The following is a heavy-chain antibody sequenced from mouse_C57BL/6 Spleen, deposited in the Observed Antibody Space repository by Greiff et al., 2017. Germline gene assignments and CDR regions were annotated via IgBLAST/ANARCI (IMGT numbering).Heavy chain of an antibody. CDR3: AGREGELLRYFDV. CDR1: GYTFTSYG. CDR2: IYPRSGNT. J-gene: IGHJ1*03. D-gene: IGHD1-1*01. V-gene: IGHV1-81*01. Sequence: QVQLQQSGAELARPGASVKLSCKASGYTFTSYGISWVKQRTGQGLEWIGEIYPRSGNTYYNEKFKGKATLTADKSSSTAYMELRSLTSEDSAVYFCAGREGELLRYFDVWGTGTTVTVAS.